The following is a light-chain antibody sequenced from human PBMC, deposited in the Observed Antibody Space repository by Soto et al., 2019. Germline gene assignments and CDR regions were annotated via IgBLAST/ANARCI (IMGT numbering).Light chain of an antibody. J-gene: IGLJ2*01. CDR1: VSNIGSNT. CDR3: AAWDDGLKEVL. V-gene: IGLV1-44*01. Sequence: QSVLTQPPSASGTPGQRVTISCSGSVSNIGSNTLNWYQQLPATDPKLLIYSNNKQPSAGSHRFSCSESGTAASLAISGLQAEDEADYYYAAWDDGLKEVLFGGGTKLTVL. CDR2: SNN.